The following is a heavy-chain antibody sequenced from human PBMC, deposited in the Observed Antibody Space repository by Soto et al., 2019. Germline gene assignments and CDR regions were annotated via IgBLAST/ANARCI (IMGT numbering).Heavy chain of an antibody. J-gene: IGHJ4*02. D-gene: IGHD5-12*01. CDR1: GFTLSDYH. V-gene: IGHV3-72*01. CDR3: ARGGFTGPYYFAY. CDR2: SRNKANSYTT. Sequence: EVQLVESGGGLVQPGGSLRLSCAASGFTLSDYHMDWVRQAPGKGLEWVGRSRNKANSYTTEYAASVKGRFTISRDDSKNSLYLQMNSLKTEDTAVYYCARGGFTGPYYFAYWGQGTLVTVSS.